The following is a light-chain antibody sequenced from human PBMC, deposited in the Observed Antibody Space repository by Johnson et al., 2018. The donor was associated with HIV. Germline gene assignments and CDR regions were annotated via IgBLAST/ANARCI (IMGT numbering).Light chain of an antibody. J-gene: IGLJ1*01. Sequence: QSVLTQPPSVSAAPGQKVTISCSGNRSNIGDNFVSWYQHLPGTAPKLLVYDNSKRPSGIPDRFSATKSGTSATLGITGLQTGDEADYYCGTWDSSLSGYVSGTGNKGTVL. V-gene: IGLV1-51*01. CDR2: DNS. CDR3: GTWDSSLSGYV. CDR1: RSNIGDNF.